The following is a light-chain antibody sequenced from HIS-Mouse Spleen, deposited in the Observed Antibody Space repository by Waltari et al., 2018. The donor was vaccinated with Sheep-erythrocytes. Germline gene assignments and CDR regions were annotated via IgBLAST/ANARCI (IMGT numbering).Light chain of an antibody. CDR3: QQSYSTPPT. CDR2: AAS. J-gene: IGKJ4*01. CDR1: QSISSY. V-gene: IGKV1-39*01. Sequence: DIQMTQSPFSLSASVGDRVTITCRASQSISSYLNWYQQKPGKAPKLLIYAASSLQSGVPSRFSGSGSGTDFTLTISSLQPEDFATYYCQQSYSTPPTFGGGTK.